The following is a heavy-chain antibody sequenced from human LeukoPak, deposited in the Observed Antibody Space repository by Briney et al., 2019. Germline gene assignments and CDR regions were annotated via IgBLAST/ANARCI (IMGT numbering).Heavy chain of an antibody. CDR2: IIPIFGTA. D-gene: IGHD6-6*01. J-gene: IGHJ4*02. CDR1: GGTFSSYA. Sequence: SVKVSCKXSGGTFSSYAISWVQQAPGQGLEWMGGIIPIFGTANYAQKFQGRVTITTDESTSTAYMELSSLRSEDTAVYYCARELGIAARPFDYWGQGTLVTVSS. V-gene: IGHV1-69*05. CDR3: ARELGIAARPFDY.